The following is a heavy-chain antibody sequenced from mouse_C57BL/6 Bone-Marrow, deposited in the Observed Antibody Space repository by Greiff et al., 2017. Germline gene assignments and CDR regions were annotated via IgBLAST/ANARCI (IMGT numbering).Heavy chain of an antibody. CDR3: ARKGYFDV. CDR2: INPYNGGT. Sequence: VQLQQSGPVLVKPGASVKMSCKASGYTFTDYYMNWVKQSHGKSLEWIGVINPYNGGTSYNQKFKGKATLTVDKSSSTAYMELNSLPSEDSAVDYCARKGYFDVWGTGTTVTVSS. V-gene: IGHV1-19*01. CDR1: GYTFTDYY. J-gene: IGHJ1*03.